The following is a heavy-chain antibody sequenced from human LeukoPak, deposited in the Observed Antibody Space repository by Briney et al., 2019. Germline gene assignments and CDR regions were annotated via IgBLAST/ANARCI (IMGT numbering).Heavy chain of an antibody. V-gene: IGHV1-69*01. J-gene: IGHJ4*02. Sequence: SVKVPCKASGGTFSSYAMSWVRQAPGQGLEWMGGIIPIFGTANYAQKFQGRVTITADESTSTAYMELSSLRSEDTAVYYCARGPPNWGYDYWGPGTLVTVSS. CDR2: IIPIFGTA. CDR3: ARGPPNWGYDY. CDR1: GGTFSSYA. D-gene: IGHD7-27*01.